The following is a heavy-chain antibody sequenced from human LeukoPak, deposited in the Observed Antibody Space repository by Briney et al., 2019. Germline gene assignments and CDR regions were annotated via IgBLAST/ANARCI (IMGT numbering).Heavy chain of an antibody. CDR1: GFTFRSYA. J-gene: IGHJ4*02. V-gene: IGHV3-23*01. CDR3: AKDAEYYDFWSGYPGH. Sequence: GGSLRLSCAASGFTFRSYAMSWVRRAPGKGLEWVSAISGSGGSTYYADSVKGRFTISRDNSKNTLYLQMNSLRAEDTAVYYCAKDAEYYDFWSGYPGHWGQGTLVTVSS. D-gene: IGHD3-3*01. CDR2: ISGSGGST.